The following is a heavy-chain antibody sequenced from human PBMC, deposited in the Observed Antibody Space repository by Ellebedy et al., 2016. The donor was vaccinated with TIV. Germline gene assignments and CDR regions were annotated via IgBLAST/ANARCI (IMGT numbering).Heavy chain of an antibody. Sequence: MPSETLSLTCTVSGGSISSYYWSWIRQPPGKGLEWIGYIYYSGSTNYNPSLKSRVTISVDTSKNQFSLKLSSVTAADTAVYYCASTTNYYDSSGYCFDYWGQGTLVTVSS. V-gene: IGHV4-59*08. J-gene: IGHJ4*02. CDR1: GGSISSYY. CDR2: IYYSGST. D-gene: IGHD3-22*01. CDR3: ASTTNYYDSSGYCFDY.